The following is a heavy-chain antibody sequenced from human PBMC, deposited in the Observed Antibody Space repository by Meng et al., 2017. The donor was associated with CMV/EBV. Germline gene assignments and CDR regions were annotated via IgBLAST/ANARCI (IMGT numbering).Heavy chain of an antibody. J-gene: IGHJ6*02. CDR2: ISAYNGNT. D-gene: IGHD6-6*01. CDR3: ARDYGERASSSSSKYYYGMDV. Sequence: ASVKVSCKASGYTLTSYGISWVRQAPGQGLEWMGWISAYNGNTNYAQELQGRVTMTTDASTSTAYMELRSLRSADTAVYYCARDYGERASSSSSKYYYGMDVWGQGTTVTVSS. CDR1: GYTLTSYG. V-gene: IGHV1-18*01.